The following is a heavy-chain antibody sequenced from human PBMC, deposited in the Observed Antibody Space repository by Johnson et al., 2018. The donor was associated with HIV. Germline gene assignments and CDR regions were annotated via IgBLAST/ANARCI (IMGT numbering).Heavy chain of an antibody. CDR2: ISYDGSNK. J-gene: IGHJ3*02. CDR3: ARDLNHFGGAFDI. V-gene: IGHV3-30*04. CDR1: GFTFSSYA. Sequence: QVQLVESGGGVVQPGRSLRLSCAASGFTFSSYAMHWVRQAPGKGLEWVAVISYDGSNKYYADSVKGRFTISRDNSKNTLYLQMNSLRADDTAVYYCARDLNHFGGAFDIWGQGTMVTVSS. D-gene: IGHD3-16*01.